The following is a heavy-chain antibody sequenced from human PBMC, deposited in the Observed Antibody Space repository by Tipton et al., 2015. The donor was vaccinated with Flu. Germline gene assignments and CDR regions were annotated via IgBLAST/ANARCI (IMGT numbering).Heavy chain of an antibody. J-gene: IGHJ4*02. D-gene: IGHD3-10*02. V-gene: IGHV4-38-2*02. CDR2: IHYSGSP. CDR1: GDSMRSDYF. CDR3: ARHTGDSVRGVIDY. Sequence: TLSLTCTVSGDSMRSDYFWAWIRQAPGKGLEWIGNIHYSGSPHYNPSLKSRVTITVDTSKNQFSLRLSSATAADTAVYYCARHTGDSVRGVIDYWGQGTLVTVSS.